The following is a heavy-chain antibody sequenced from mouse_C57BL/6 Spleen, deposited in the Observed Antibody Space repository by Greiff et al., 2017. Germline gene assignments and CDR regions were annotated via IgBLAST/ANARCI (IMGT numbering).Heavy chain of an antibody. J-gene: IGHJ4*01. CDR1: GYTFTSYW. Sequence: VQLQQSGAELVRPGSSVKLSCKASGYTFTSYWMHWVKQRPIQGLEWIGNIDPSDSETHYNQKFKDKATLTVDKSSSTAYMQLSSLTSEDSAVYYCARGGNLYYYAMDYWGQGTSVTVSS. CDR3: ARGGNLYYYAMDY. CDR2: IDPSDSET. V-gene: IGHV1-52*01. D-gene: IGHD1-1*02.